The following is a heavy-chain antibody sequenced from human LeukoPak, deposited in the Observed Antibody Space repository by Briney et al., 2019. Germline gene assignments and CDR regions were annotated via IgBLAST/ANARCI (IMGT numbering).Heavy chain of an antibody. CDR1: GFTFSSYA. J-gene: IGHJ4*02. Sequence: GGSLRLSCAASGFTFSSYAMHWVRQAPGKGLEYVSAISSNGGSTYYANSVKGRFTISRDNSKNTPYLQMGSLRAEDMAVYYCARNPSLAVAGLYDYWGQGTLVTISS. CDR2: ISSNGGST. V-gene: IGHV3-64*01. D-gene: IGHD6-19*01. CDR3: ARNPSLAVAGLYDY.